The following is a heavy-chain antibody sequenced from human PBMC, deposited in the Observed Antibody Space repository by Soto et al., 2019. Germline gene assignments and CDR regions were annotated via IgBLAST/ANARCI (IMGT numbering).Heavy chain of an antibody. CDR2: INPNTGGT. V-gene: IGHV1-2*02. D-gene: IGHD6-13*01. J-gene: IGHJ4*02. CDR3: ARDRTASGTGGH. Sequence: ASVKVSCKASGYTFTGYYMHWVRQAPGQGLEWMGWINPNTGGTNYAQKFQGRVTMTRDTSISTAYMELSGLRSDDTAVYYCARDRTASGTGGHWGQGTLVTSPQ. CDR1: GYTFTGYY.